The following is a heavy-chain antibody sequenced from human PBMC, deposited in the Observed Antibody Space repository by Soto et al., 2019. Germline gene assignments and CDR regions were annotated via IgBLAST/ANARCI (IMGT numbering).Heavy chain of an antibody. V-gene: IGHV4-34*01. CDR2: VSHHGTS. CDR1: DGSLTEYH. Sequence: SETLSLTCVVYDGSLTEYHWSWVRQTPGKGLEWIGEVSHHGTSHYNPSLGSRVIMSFDRSKDQFSLTLQSGTAADTCIYYCASGQSAVDVFVPTPVPFDPWGPGTPVTVSS. J-gene: IGHJ5*02. CDR3: ASGQSAVDVFVPTPVPFDP. D-gene: IGHD3-10*02.